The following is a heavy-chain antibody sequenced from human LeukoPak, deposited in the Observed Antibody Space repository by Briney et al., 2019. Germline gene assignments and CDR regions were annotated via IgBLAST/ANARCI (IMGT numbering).Heavy chain of an antibody. CDR2: ISYDGSNE. CDR3: AKDRWLPFDY. J-gene: IGHJ4*02. D-gene: IGHD6-19*01. CDR1: GFTFSSYG. V-gene: IGHV3-30*18. Sequence: GGSLRLSCAASGFTFSSYGMHWVRQAPGKGLEWVAVISYDGSNEYYADSVKGRFTISRDNSKNTLYLQMNSLRVEDTAVYYCAKDRWLPFDYWGQGTLVTVSS.